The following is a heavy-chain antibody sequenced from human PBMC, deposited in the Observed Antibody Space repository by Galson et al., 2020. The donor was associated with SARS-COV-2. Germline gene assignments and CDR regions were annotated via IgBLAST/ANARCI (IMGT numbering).Heavy chain of an antibody. J-gene: IGHJ5*02. Sequence: TGGSMRLSCGASGFTINIYGMHWVRQAPGKGREWVAATSFEGSNEYYADSVKGRFTISRDNSGNTVYLHMNNLRVDDTAVYYCAKDRRAGNQWRRLGGIHLWGQGTLVTVSS. CDR2: TSFEGSNE. CDR3: AKDRRAGNQWRRLGGIHL. V-gene: IGHV3-30*18. D-gene: IGHD3-16*01. CDR1: GFTINIYG.